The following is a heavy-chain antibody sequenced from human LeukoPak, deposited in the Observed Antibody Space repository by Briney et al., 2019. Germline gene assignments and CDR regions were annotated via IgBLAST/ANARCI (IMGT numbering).Heavy chain of an antibody. V-gene: IGHV4-34*01. CDR3: ARPIAAARYYYYYLDV. CDR1: GGSVSDYY. Sequence: SETLSLTCTISGGSVSDYYWSWIRQPPGKGLEWSGEINHRGSTNYNLSLKSRVTISVDTSKNQFSLKLSSVTAADTAVYYCARPIAAARYYYYYLDVWGKGTTVTISS. CDR2: INHRGST. D-gene: IGHD6-13*01. J-gene: IGHJ6*03.